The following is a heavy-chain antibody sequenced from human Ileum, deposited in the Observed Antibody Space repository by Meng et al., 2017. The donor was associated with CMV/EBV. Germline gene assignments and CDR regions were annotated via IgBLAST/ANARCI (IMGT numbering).Heavy chain of an antibody. V-gene: IGHV3-30*04. D-gene: IGHD5-12*01. CDR3: ARDHKVAVEYIVATVSFDN. CDR1: FGGDA. J-gene: IGHJ4*02. Sequence: FGGDAMNWVRQAPGKGLEWVAVISSDGNNKYYAASVKGRFTISRDNSKNTLYLQMNSLRVEDTAVYYCARDHKVAVEYIVATVSFDNWGQGSLVTVSS. CDR2: ISSDGNNK.